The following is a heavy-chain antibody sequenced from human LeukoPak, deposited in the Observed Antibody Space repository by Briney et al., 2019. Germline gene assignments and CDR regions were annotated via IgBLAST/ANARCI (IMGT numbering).Heavy chain of an antibody. CDR3: ARVGTGFDP. V-gene: IGHV4-34*01. CDR2: INHSGST. CDR1: GGSFSGYN. J-gene: IGHJ5*02. Sequence: SETLSLTCAVYGGSFSGYNWSWIRQPPGKGLEWIGEINHSGSTNYNPSLKSRVTISVDTSKNQFSLKLSSVTAADTAVYYCARVGTGFDPWGQGTLVTVSS.